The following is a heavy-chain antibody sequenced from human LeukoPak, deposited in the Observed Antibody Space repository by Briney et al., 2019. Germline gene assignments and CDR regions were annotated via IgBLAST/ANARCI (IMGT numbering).Heavy chain of an antibody. V-gene: IGHV3-23*01. Sequence: GGARRLSCAASGFTFSSYAMSWVRQAPGKGLDRVSANSGSGSNPYYADAVKGRIPTSRDNSKNTLHPQMNSLRGEDTAVYFCAKEVTSTWPNYYFDYGGQGTLVSVSS. D-gene: IGHD2-21*02. CDR3: AKEVTSTWPNYYFDY. CDR2: NSGSGSNP. CDR1: GFTFSSYA. J-gene: IGHJ4*02.